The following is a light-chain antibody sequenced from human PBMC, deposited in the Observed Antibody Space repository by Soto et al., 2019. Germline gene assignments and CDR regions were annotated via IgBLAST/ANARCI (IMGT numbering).Light chain of an antibody. V-gene: IGLV2-14*01. CDR1: STDVGGYNY. J-gene: IGLJ1*01. Sequence: QSVLTQPASVSRSPGQSITISCTGTSTDVGGYNYVSWYQQHPSKAPKLMIYEVSYRPSGVSNRFSGSKSGNTASLTISGLQAEDEADYYCSSYTYRNTDVFGTGTKLTVL. CDR2: EVS. CDR3: SSYTYRNTDV.